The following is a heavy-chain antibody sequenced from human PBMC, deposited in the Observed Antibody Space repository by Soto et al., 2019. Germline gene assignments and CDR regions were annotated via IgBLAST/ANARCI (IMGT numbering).Heavy chain of an antibody. J-gene: IGHJ4*02. V-gene: IGHV2-5*01. Sequence: QITLKESGPTLVRPTQPLTLTCTFSGFSLSTSGLGVGWIRQPPGKALEWLALIYWNDDKRYSPSLKARLTITKDISKNQVVLTMTNMDLVDTATSYCAYRPSGWYLFDYWGQGTLVTVSS. CDR3: AYRPSGWYLFDY. CDR1: GFSLSTSGLG. CDR2: IYWNDDK. D-gene: IGHD6-19*01.